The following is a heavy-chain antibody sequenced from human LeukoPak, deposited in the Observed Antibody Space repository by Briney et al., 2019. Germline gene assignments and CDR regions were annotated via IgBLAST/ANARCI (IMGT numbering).Heavy chain of an antibody. Sequence: GRSLRLSCAASGFTFSSYGMHWVRQAPGKGLEWVAVISYDGSNKYYADSVKGRFTISRDNSKNTLYLQMNSLRAEDTAVYYCAKEWEPPHVAFDYWGQGTLVTVSS. D-gene: IGHD1-26*01. J-gene: IGHJ4*02. CDR1: GFTFSSYG. CDR2: ISYDGSNK. V-gene: IGHV3-30*18. CDR3: AKEWEPPHVAFDY.